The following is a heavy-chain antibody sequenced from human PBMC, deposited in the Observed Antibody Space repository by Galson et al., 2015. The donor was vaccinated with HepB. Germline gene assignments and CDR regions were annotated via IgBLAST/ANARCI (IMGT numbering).Heavy chain of an antibody. D-gene: IGHD3-3*01. Sequence: SLRLSCAASGFTISTYNMNWVRQAPGKGLEWVSYISSGSAIYYADSVKGRFTISRDNAKNSLYLQMNSLRAEDTAIYYCAGRSGQGWFDPWGQGTLVTVSS. CDR1: GFTISTYN. CDR2: ISSGSAI. CDR3: AGRSGQGWFDP. J-gene: IGHJ5*02. V-gene: IGHV3-48*01.